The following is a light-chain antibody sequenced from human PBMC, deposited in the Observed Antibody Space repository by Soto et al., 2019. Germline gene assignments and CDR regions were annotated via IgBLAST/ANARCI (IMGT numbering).Light chain of an antibody. CDR3: QHRSNRPLT. V-gene: IGKV3-11*01. Sequence: EIVLTQSPAILSLSPGEGATLSCRASQSVNSYLVWYQQKPGQAPRLLIYDASNRATGIPARFSGSGSGTDFTLTISRLEPEDFAVYYCQHRSNRPLTFGGGTKVEIK. J-gene: IGKJ4*01. CDR2: DAS. CDR1: QSVNSY.